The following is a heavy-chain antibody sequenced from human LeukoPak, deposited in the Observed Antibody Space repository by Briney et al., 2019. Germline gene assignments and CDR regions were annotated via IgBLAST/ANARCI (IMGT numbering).Heavy chain of an antibody. V-gene: IGHV3-48*03. CDR1: GFTFSSYE. CDR3: ARVRRSPNWFDP. Sequence: PGGSLRLSCAASGFTFSSYEMNWVRQAPGKGLEWVSYISSSGSTIYYADSVKGRFTISRDNAKNSLYLLMNSLRAEDTAVYYCARVRRSPNWFDPWGQGTLVTVSS. D-gene: IGHD3-3*01. J-gene: IGHJ5*02. CDR2: ISSSGSTI.